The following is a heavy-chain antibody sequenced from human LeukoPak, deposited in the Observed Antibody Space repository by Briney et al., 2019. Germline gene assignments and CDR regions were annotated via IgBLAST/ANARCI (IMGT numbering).Heavy chain of an antibody. CDR1: GFTFSSYS. D-gene: IGHD2-15*01. J-gene: IGHJ4*02. CDR3: ARDMDLDIVMVVAATALDY. Sequence: PGGSLRLSCAASGFTFSSYSMNWVRQAPGKGLEWVSSISSSSSYIYYADSVKGRFTISRDNAKNSLYLQMNSLRAEDTAVYYCARDMDLDIVMVVAATALDYWGQGTLVTVSS. V-gene: IGHV3-21*01. CDR2: ISSSSSYI.